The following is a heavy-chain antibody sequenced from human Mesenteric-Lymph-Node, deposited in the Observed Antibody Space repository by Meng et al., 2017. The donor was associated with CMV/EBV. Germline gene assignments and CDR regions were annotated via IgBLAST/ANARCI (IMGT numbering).Heavy chain of an antibody. Sequence: SETLSLTCAVYGGSFSGYYWSWIRQPPGKGLEWIGEINHSGSTNYNPSLKSRVTISVDTSKNQFSLKLSSVTAVDTAVYYCARGRYYDSSGYYYGRYYGMDVWGQGTTVTVSS. CDR3: ARGRYYDSSGYYYGRYYGMDV. CDR1: GGSFSGYY. CDR2: INHSGST. V-gene: IGHV4-34*01. J-gene: IGHJ6*02. D-gene: IGHD3-22*01.